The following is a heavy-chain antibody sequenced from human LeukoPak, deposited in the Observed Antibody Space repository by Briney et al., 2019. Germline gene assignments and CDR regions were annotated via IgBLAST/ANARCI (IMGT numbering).Heavy chain of an antibody. J-gene: IGHJ6*03. D-gene: IGHD3-10*01. CDR3: ARVSRESHFMVRGVRVYYYYMDV. CDR1: CGSISSYY. CDR2: IYYCWST. Sequence: SETLSLTFTVSCGSISSYYWSWIRPPPGKGLEVIGYIYYCWSTYYKPSLMSRVTISVATSKNQFCLKLSSVTAADPAVYYCARVSRESHFMVRGVRVYYYYMDVWGKGTPVTVSS. V-gene: IGHV4-59*01.